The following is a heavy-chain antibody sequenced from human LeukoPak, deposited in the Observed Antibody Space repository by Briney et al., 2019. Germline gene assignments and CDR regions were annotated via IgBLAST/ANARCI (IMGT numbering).Heavy chain of an antibody. CDR3: ARDARRPWGDSQYYYYGMDV. D-gene: IGHD2-21*02. V-gene: IGHV4-30-4*01. CDR2: IYYSGST. Sequence: PSETLSLTCTVSGGSISSGDYYWSWIRQPPGKGLEWIGYIYYSGSTYYNPSLKSRVTISVDTSKNQFSLKLSSETAADTAVYYCARDARRPWGDSQYYYYGMDVWGQGTTVTVSS. CDR1: GGSISSGDYY. J-gene: IGHJ6*02.